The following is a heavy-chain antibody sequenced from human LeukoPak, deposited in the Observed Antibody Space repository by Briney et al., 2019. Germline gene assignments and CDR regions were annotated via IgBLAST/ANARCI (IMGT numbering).Heavy chain of an antibody. D-gene: IGHD3-22*01. CDR2: ISGSGGST. CDR3: AKAFDYDSPYPFDP. Sequence: GGSLRLSCAASGFTFSSYAMSGVRQAPGRGLEWVSAISGSGGSTYYADSVKGRFTISRDNPKNTLYLQMNSLRAEDTAVYYCAKAFDYDSPYPFDPWGQGTLVTVSS. CDR1: GFTFSSYA. J-gene: IGHJ5*02. V-gene: IGHV3-23*01.